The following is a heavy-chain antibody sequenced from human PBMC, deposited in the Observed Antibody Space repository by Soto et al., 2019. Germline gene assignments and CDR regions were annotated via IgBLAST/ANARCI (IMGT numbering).Heavy chain of an antibody. V-gene: IGHV1-18*01. CDR2: ISAYNGNT. J-gene: IGHJ5*02. CDR1: GYTFTSYG. CDR3: ARDRPYLFYGVEERWFDP. D-gene: IGHD4-17*01. Sequence: QVQLVQSGAEVKKPGASVKVSCKASGYTFTSYGISWVRQAPGQGLEWMGWISAYNGNTNYAQKLQGRVTMTTDTSTSTAYMELRSLRSDDTAVYYCARDRPYLFYGVEERWFDPWGQGTLVTVSS.